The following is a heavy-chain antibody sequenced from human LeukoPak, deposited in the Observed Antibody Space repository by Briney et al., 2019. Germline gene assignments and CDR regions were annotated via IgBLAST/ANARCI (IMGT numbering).Heavy chain of an antibody. Sequence: SETLSLTCTASGGSISSYYWSWIRQPAGKGLEWIGRIYTSGSTNYNPSLKSRVTMSVDTSKNQFSLKLSSVTAADTAVYYCARDRSSSSWYSGASDYWGQGTLVTVSS. V-gene: IGHV4-4*07. D-gene: IGHD6-13*01. CDR1: GGSISSYY. CDR2: IYTSGST. J-gene: IGHJ4*02. CDR3: ARDRSSSSWYSGASDY.